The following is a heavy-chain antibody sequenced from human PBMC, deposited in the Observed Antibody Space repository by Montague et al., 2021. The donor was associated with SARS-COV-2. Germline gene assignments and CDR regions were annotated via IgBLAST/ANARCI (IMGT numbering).Heavy chain of an antibody. V-gene: IGHV4-39*01. CDR1: GGPFSSTSFY. J-gene: IGHJ5*02. CDR3: ASPRPGSPNNWFDT. D-gene: IGHD6-6*01. CDR2: FYYNGIT. Sequence: SETLSLTCSVSGGPFSSTSFYWGWLRQSPGKGLEWVANFYYNGITYYNPSLKSRITLSVDPSTNQFFLKLTSVTAADTAVYYCASPRPGSPNNWFDTWGQGILVTVSS.